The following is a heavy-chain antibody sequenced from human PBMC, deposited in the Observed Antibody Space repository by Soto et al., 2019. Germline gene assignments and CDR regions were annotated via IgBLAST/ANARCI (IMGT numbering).Heavy chain of an antibody. CDR2: IYYSGST. J-gene: IGHJ5*01. CDR1: GVSISSYF. D-gene: IGHD1-26*01. V-gene: IGHV4-59*12. CDR3: ARGGFHWFDP. Sequence: SETLSLTCTVSGVSISSYFWTWIRQPPGKGLEWIGYIYYSGSTNYNPTLKSRVTISVDTSKNQFSLKLSSVTAADTAVYYCARGGFHWFDPWGQGTLVTISS.